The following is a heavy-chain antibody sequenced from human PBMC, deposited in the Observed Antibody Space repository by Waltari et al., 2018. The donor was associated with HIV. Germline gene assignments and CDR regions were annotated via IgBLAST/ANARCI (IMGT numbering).Heavy chain of an antibody. J-gene: IGHJ3*02. CDR1: GFTFDDCA. D-gene: IGHD4-17*01. CDR2: ISWDGGST. CDR3: STYGDSEAFDI. Sequence: EVQLVESGGVVVQPGGSLRLSCAASGFTFDDCAMHWVRQAPGKGLEWGCLISWDGGSTYYADSVKGRFTISRDNSKNSLYLQMNSLRAEDTALYYCSTYGDSEAFDIWGQGTMVTVSS. V-gene: IGHV3-43D*03.